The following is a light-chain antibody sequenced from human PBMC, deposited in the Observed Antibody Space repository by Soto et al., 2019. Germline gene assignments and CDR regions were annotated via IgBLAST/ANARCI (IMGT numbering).Light chain of an antibody. CDR3: SSYTSSSTLYV. V-gene: IGLV2-14*01. Sequence: QSALTQPASVPGSPGQSITISCTGTSSDVGGYNYVSWYQQHPGKAPKLMIYDVSNRPSGVSNRFSGSKSGNTASLTTSGLQAEDEADYYCSSYTSSSTLYVFGTGTKVTV. CDR1: SSDVGGYNY. J-gene: IGLJ1*01. CDR2: DVS.